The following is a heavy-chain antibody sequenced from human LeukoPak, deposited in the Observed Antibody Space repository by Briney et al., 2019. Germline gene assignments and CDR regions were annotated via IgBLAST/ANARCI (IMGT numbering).Heavy chain of an antibody. CDR2: IYYSGST. D-gene: IGHD6-19*01. CDR3: ARGGWHYLDY. V-gene: IGHV4-59*01. Sequence: SETLSLTCIVSAGSISSYYWSWIRQSPGKGLEWIGYIYYSGSTNYNPSLRSRVTISLDTSKNQFSLKLSSVTAADTAVYYRARGGWHYLDYWGQGTLVTVSS. J-gene: IGHJ4*02. CDR1: AGSISSYY.